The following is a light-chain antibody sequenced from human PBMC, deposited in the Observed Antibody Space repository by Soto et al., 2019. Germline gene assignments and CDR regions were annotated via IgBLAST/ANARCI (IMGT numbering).Light chain of an antibody. J-gene: IGLJ3*02. CDR3: ISSTTNNGRV. CDR2: DVS. V-gene: IGLV2-14*03. CDR1: SSDVGGYNY. Sequence: QSALTQPASVSGSPGQSITISCTGTSSDVGGYNYVSWYQQHPGKPPKLMIYDVSNRPSGVSNRFSGSKSGNTASLTISGLQAEDEADYYCISSTTNNGRVFGGGTKVTVL.